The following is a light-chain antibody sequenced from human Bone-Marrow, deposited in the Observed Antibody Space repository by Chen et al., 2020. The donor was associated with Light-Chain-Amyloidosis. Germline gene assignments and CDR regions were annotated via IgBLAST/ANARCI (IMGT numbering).Light chain of an antibody. Sequence: EIVLTQSPGTLSLYPGERATLSCRARQSVSSSYLAWYQQKPVQAPRLLIYGASSRATGIPDRFSGSGSGTDFTLTISRLEPEDFAVYYCQQYGSSLMYTFGQGTNLEIK. J-gene: IGKJ2*01. CDR3: QQYGSSLMYT. CDR1: QSVSSSY. V-gene: IGKV3-20*01. CDR2: GAS.